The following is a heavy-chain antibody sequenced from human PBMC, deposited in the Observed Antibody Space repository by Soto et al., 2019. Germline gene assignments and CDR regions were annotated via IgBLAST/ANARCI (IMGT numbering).Heavy chain of an antibody. CDR1: GFTFSTYA. CDR2: TSYDGSNK. J-gene: IGHJ4*02. V-gene: IGHV3-30-3*01. Sequence: GGSLRLSCAASGFTFSTYALHWVRQAPGKGLEWVAVTSYDGSNKYYADSVKGRFTISRDNSKNTVNLQMNSLRPEDTAVYYCARDRGRVCSGGSCYSFWGQGTMVTVSS. D-gene: IGHD2-15*01. CDR3: ARDRGRVCSGGSCYSF.